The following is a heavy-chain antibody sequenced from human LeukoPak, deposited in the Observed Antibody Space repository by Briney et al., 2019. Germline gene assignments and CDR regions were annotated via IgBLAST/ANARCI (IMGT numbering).Heavy chain of an antibody. J-gene: IGHJ2*01. CDR3: ARVWFGELRYFDL. V-gene: IGHV3-53*01. CDR1: GFIVSSNY. D-gene: IGHD3-10*01. CDR2: LYSDGRT. Sequence: GESLRLSCVASGFIVSSNYMTWVRQAPGKGLEWISFLYSDGRTSYADSVKGRFTISRDNSKNTVYLQMNSLRTEDTAVYYCARVWFGELRYFDLWGRGTLVTVSP.